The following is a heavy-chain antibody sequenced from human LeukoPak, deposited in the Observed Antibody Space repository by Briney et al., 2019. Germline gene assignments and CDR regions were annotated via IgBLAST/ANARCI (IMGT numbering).Heavy chain of an antibody. V-gene: IGHV3-15*01. CDR1: GFTFSDYY. D-gene: IGHD1-26*01. CDR2: IKSKTGGGTT. Sequence: GGSLRLSCAASGFTFSDYYMSWIRQAPGKGLEWVGRIKSKTGGGTTDYAAPVKGRFTISRDDSKNTLYLQMNSLKTEDTAVYYCTTGEVGATLDYWGQGTLVTVSS. J-gene: IGHJ4*02. CDR3: TTGEVGATLDY.